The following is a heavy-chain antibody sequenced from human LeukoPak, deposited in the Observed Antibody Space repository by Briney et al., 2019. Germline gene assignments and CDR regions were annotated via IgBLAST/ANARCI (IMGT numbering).Heavy chain of an antibody. CDR1: GFTFSSYA. CDR2: ISGSGGGT. D-gene: IGHD3-9*01. J-gene: IGHJ4*02. V-gene: IGHV3-23*01. CDR3: AKVPYFDWLSYFDS. Sequence: PGGSLRLSCVASGFTFSSYAMSWVRQAPGKGLEWVSAISGSGGGTYYADSVKGRFTISRDNSKNTLYLQMNSLRAEDTAVYYCAKVPYFDWLSYFDSWGQGTLVTVSS.